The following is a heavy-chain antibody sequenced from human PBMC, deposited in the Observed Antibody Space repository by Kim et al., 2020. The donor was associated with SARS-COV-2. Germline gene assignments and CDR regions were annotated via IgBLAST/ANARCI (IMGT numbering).Heavy chain of an antibody. CDR3: TRGGIVRVDY. CDR2: RT. J-gene: IGHJ4*02. V-gene: IGHV3-49*02. Sequence: RTKYAAAEKGRFTITIDDAKSFAYLQMNSLKTEDAAVYYCTRGGIVRVDYWGQGTLVTVSS. D-gene: IGHD1-26*01.